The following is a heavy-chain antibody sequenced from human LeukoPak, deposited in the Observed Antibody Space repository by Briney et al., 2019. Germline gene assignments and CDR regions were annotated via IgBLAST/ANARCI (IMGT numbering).Heavy chain of an antibody. Sequence: SETLSLTCTVSSGSISSSGYYWGWVRQSPGKGLEWIGTVYYSGPTFYNPSLKSRVTVSVDTSKNQFSLKLRSVTAADTAVYYCTRDTGTTGEVKFDPWGQGTLVTVSS. CDR1: SGSISSSGYY. V-gene: IGHV4-39*07. J-gene: IGHJ5*02. CDR2: VYYSGPT. CDR3: TRDTGTTGEVKFDP. D-gene: IGHD4-17*01.